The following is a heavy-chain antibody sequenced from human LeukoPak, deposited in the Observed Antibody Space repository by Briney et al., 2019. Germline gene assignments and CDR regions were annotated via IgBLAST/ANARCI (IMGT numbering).Heavy chain of an antibody. J-gene: IGHJ2*01. Sequence: GGSLRLSCVASGFTFSNYAMSWVRQAPGKGLEWVLILSSSGGATYYADSVKGRFTISRDNSKNTLYLQMNSLRAEDTAVYYCAKKRVITTPAAIDWYFDLWGRGTLLTVSS. V-gene: IGHV3-23*01. CDR2: LSSSGGAT. CDR1: GFTFSNYA. CDR3: AKKRVITTPAAIDWYFDL. D-gene: IGHD2-2*01.